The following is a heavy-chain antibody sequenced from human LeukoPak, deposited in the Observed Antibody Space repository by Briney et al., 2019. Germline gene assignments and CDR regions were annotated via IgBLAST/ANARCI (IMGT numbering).Heavy chain of an antibody. Sequence: GGSLRLSCAASGFTLSDYYMSWIRQASGKGLEWVSYISGRSSYTNYADSVNGRFTISRDNAKNSLNLQMNSLRAEDTAVYYCARLAYCGGDCFYWVDYWGQGTLVTVSS. D-gene: IGHD2-21*01. J-gene: IGHJ4*02. CDR3: ARLAYCGGDCFYWVDY. V-gene: IGHV3-11*03. CDR2: ISGRSSYT. CDR1: GFTLSDYY.